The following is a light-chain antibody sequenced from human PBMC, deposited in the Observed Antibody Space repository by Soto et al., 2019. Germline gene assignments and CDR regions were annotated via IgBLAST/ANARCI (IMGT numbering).Light chain of an antibody. CDR2: KAS. CDR3: QQLNTLPFT. V-gene: IGKV1-5*03. Sequence: DIQMTQSPSTLSGSVGDRVTITCRASQTISSWVAWYQQKPGKAPKLLIYKASTLKSGVPSRFSGSGSGTEFTLTISSLLPEDFATYHCQQLNTLPFTFGQGTRLEIK. J-gene: IGKJ5*01. CDR1: QTISSW.